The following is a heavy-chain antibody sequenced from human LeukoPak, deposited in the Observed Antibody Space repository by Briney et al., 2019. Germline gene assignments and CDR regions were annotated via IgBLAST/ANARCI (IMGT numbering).Heavy chain of an antibody. D-gene: IGHD5-18*01. Sequence: SETLSLTCAVYGGSFSGYYWSWIRQPPGKGLEWIGEINHSGSTNYNPSLKSRVTISVDTSKNQFSLKLSSVTAADTAVYYCARAVQLWPHYYYYGMDVWGQGTTVTVSS. CDR1: GGSFSGYY. CDR3: ARAVQLWPHYYYYGMDV. CDR2: INHSGST. V-gene: IGHV4-34*01. J-gene: IGHJ6*02.